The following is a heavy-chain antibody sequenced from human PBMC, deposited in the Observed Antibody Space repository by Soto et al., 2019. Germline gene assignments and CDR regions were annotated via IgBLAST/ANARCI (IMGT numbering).Heavy chain of an antibody. Sequence: QDLLVQSGAEVKKPGASVKVSCRTSTNTFTTYFIHWVRQAPGQGLEWMGMIYPSGGITDYAQSFQDRFTMTRDTSTSTVYMELRSLRSQDTAVYYCATLSSGQRDDLWGQGTLVTVSS. V-gene: IGHV1-46*01. CDR3: ATLSSGQRDDL. CDR1: TNTFTTYF. D-gene: IGHD3-22*01. CDR2: IYPSGGIT. J-gene: IGHJ5*02.